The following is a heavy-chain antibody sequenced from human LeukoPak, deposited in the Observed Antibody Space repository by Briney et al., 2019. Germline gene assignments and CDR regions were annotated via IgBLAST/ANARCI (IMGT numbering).Heavy chain of an antibody. D-gene: IGHD6-13*01. CDR1: GGSISSYY. CDR2: IYYSGST. J-gene: IGHJ3*02. CDR3: ARDPDGIAAAGIGAFDI. V-gene: IGHV4-59*01. Sequence: SETLSLTCTVSGGSISSYYWSWIRQPPGKGLEWIGYIYYSGSTNYNPSLKSRVTISVDTSKNQFSLKLSSVTAADTAVYYCARDPDGIAAAGIGAFDIWGQGTMVTVSS.